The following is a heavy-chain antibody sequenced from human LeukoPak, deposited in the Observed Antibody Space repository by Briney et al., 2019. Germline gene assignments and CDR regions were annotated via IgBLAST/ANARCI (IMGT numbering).Heavy chain of an antibody. V-gene: IGHV3-48*01. CDR1: GFTFSNHN. CDR2: ISSSSRTI. Sequence: GGSLRLSCAASGFTFSNHNMNWVRQAPGKGLEWVSDISSSSRTIYYANSVKGRFTISRDNAKNSLYLQMNSLRAEDTAVYYCARHRSKWLQSSFDYWGQGTLVTVSS. CDR3: ARHRSKWLQSSFDY. J-gene: IGHJ4*02. D-gene: IGHD5-24*01.